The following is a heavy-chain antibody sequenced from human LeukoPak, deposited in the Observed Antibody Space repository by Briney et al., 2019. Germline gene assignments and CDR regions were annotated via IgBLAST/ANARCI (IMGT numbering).Heavy chain of an antibody. Sequence: GSLRLSCAASGFTLSSYAMHWVRQAPGKGLEWVAAISYDGSNKYYADSVKGRFTISRDNSKNTLYLQMNSLRAEDTAVYYCARGIEDSSGYYFPGAFDIWGQGTMVTVSS. CDR3: ARGIEDSSGYYFPGAFDI. D-gene: IGHD3-22*01. CDR2: ISYDGSNK. V-gene: IGHV3-30-3*01. CDR1: GFTLSSYA. J-gene: IGHJ3*02.